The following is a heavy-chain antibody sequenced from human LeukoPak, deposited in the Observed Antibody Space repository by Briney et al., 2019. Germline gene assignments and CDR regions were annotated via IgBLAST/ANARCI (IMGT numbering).Heavy chain of an antibody. CDR1: GGSFSGYY. CDR2: INHSGST. CDR3: ALQVDAFDI. J-gene: IGHJ3*02. Sequence: SETLSLTCAVFGGSFSGYYWSWIRQPPGKGLEWIGEINHSGSTNYNPSLKSRVTISVDTSKNQFSLKLSSVTAADTAVYYCALQVDAFDIWGQGTMVTVSS. V-gene: IGHV4-34*01. D-gene: IGHD5-24*01.